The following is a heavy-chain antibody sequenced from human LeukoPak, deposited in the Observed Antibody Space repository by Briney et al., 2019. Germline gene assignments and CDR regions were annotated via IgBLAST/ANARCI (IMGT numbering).Heavy chain of an antibody. CDR1: GGSISTTNYY. CDR3: TRHSGLRSPFDP. V-gene: IGHV4-39*01. Sequence: PSETLSLTCTVSGGSISTTNYYWGWIRQPPGRDLEWIGSIYSSGNTYYNPSLESRVTISVDTSKNQLSLKLTSATAADTSVYYCTRHSGLRSPFDPWGQGTLVTVSS. J-gene: IGHJ5*02. D-gene: IGHD3-3*01. CDR2: IYSSGNT.